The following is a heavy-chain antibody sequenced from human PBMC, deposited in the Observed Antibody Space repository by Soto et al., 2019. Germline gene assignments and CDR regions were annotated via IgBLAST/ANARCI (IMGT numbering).Heavy chain of an antibody. J-gene: IGHJ4*02. Sequence: QVQLQESGPGLMKPSQTLSLTCTVSGDSISSAFYHWAWVRQRPGGGLEWIGNIYYTGTTSYNPSLKSRLDMSLDMSKTHFSLKLSSLTAADTAIYYCARDSDKMPRVLDSWGQGTLVTVSS. V-gene: IGHV4-31*03. CDR3: ARDSDKMPRVLDS. CDR1: GDSISSAFYH. D-gene: IGHD2-2*01. CDR2: IYYTGTT.